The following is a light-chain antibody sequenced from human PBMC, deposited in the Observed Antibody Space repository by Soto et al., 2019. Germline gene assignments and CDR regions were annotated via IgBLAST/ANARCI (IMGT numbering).Light chain of an antibody. Sequence: DIQMTQSPSTLSGSVGDRVTITCRASQTISSWLAWYQQKPGKAPKLLIYKASTLKSGVPSRFSGSGSGTEFTLTISSLQPEDFASYYCQQYNSYSTFGQGTKVDNK. CDR2: KAS. J-gene: IGKJ1*01. V-gene: IGKV1-5*03. CDR1: QTISSW. CDR3: QQYNSYST.